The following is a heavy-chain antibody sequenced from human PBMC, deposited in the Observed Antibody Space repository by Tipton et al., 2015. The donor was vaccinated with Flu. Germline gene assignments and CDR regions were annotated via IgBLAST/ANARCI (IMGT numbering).Heavy chain of an antibody. CDR1: GGSISSGGYY. CDR2: IYYSGST. V-gene: IGHV4-31*03. CDR3: ARDSPTDSGSYFGYFDY. J-gene: IGHJ4*02. D-gene: IGHD1-26*01. Sequence: TLSLTCTVSGGSISSGGYYWSWIRQHPGKGLEWIGYIYYSGSTYYNPSLKSRVTISVDTSKNQFSLKLSSVTAADTAVYYCARDSPTDSGSYFGYFDYWGQGTLVTVSS.